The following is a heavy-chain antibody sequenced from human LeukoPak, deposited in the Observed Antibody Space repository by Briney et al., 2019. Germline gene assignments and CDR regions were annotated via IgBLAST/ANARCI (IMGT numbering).Heavy chain of an antibody. Sequence: GGSLRLSCAASDFTVSSNYMSWVRQAPGRGLEWVSILYSDTGAYYADSVKGRFTISRDNSKNTLYLQMNSLRAEDTAVYYCAKDPEYQPADYWGQGTLVTVSS. CDR1: DFTVSSNY. D-gene: IGHD2-2*01. V-gene: IGHV3-66*01. J-gene: IGHJ4*02. CDR3: AKDPEYQPADY. CDR2: LYSDTGA.